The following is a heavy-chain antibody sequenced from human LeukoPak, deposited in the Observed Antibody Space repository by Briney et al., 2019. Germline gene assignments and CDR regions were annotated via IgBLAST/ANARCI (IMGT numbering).Heavy chain of an antibody. CDR1: GGTFSSYA. CDR2: IIPILGIA. Sequence: SVKVSCKASGGTFSSYAISWVRQAPGQGLEWMGRIIPILGIANYAQKFQGRVTIIADKSTSTAYMELSSLRSEDTAVYYCARVLCTGGSCYSFFDYWGQGTLVTVSS. CDR3: ARVLCTGGSCYSFFDY. D-gene: IGHD2-15*01. J-gene: IGHJ4*02. V-gene: IGHV1-69*04.